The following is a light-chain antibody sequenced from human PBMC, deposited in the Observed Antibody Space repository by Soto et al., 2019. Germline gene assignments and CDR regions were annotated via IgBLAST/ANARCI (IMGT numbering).Light chain of an antibody. J-gene: IGLJ3*02. CDR3: TAYAGSNIWV. CDR1: SSDVGAYNY. CDR2: EVN. V-gene: IGLV2-8*01. Sequence: QSALTQPPSASGSPGQSVTISCTGTSSDVGAYNYVSWYQQYPGKAPKLMIYEVNKRPAGVPDRFSGSKSGTTASLTVSGLQDEAEADDHCTAYAGSNIWVFGGGTQLTVL.